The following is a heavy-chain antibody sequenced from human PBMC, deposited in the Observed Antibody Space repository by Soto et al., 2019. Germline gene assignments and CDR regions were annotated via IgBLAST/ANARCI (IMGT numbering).Heavy chain of an antibody. Sequence: EVQLVDSGGGLVQPGGSLRLSCAASGFTFINYWMSWVRQAPGKGLEWVANIKQDGSDKYYVDSVKGRFTISRDNAENSLYLQMNSQRAEDTAVYYCVTGGYYYGYWGQGTLVTVSS. D-gene: IGHD3-22*01. V-gene: IGHV3-7*04. CDR1: GFTFINYW. CDR3: VTGGYYYGY. CDR2: IKQDGSDK. J-gene: IGHJ4*02.